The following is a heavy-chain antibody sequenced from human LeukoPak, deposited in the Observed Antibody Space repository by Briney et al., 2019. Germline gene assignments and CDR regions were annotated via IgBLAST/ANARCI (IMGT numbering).Heavy chain of an antibody. D-gene: IGHD2/OR15-2a*01. V-gene: IGHV1-8*01. CDR1: GYTFTSYD. Sequence: GASVKVSCKASGYTFTSYDINWVRQATGQGLEWMGWMNPNSGNTGYAQKFQGRVTMTRNTSISTAYMELSSLRSEDTAVYYCARGPAEILAFQHWGQGTLVTVSS. CDR3: ARGPAEILAFQH. CDR2: MNPNSGNT. J-gene: IGHJ1*01.